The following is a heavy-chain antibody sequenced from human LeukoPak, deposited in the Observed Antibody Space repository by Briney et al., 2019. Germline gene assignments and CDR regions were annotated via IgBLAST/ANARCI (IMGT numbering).Heavy chain of an antibody. V-gene: IGHV1-2*02. Sequence: ASVKVSCKASGGTFSSYAISWVRQAPGQGLEWMGWINPNSGGTNYAQKFQGRVTMTRDTSISTAYMELSRLRSDDTAVYYCASEIAAAGSFDYWGQGTLVTVSS. D-gene: IGHD6-13*01. J-gene: IGHJ4*02. CDR1: GGTFSSYA. CDR3: ASEIAAAGSFDY. CDR2: INPNSGGT.